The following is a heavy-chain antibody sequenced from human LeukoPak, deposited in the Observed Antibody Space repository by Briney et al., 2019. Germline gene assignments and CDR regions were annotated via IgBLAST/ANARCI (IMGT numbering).Heavy chain of an antibody. Sequence: ASVKVSCKASGYTFTSYGISWVRQAPGQGLEWVGWISSYNGNTKYAEEFQGRVTMTTDTSTSTVYMELGSLTSDDTAVYYCVRDFCSSTSCYGQVDYWGQGTLVTVSS. V-gene: IGHV1-18*01. CDR2: ISSYNGNT. D-gene: IGHD2-2*01. CDR1: GYTFTSYG. J-gene: IGHJ4*02. CDR3: VRDFCSSTSCYGQVDY.